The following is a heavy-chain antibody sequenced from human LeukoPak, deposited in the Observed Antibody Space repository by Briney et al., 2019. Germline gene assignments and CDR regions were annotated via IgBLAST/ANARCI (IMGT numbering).Heavy chain of an antibody. D-gene: IGHD2-15*01. V-gene: IGHV3-23*01. CDR2: MSSSDDGR. CDR3: AKAPMTSCRGAFCYPFDY. CDR1: GFSFSSYA. Sequence: GGSLRLSCATSGFSFSSYAMSWVRQAPGKGLEWVSAMSSSDDGRYYAASVRGRFTISRDTSRSTLYLQMNSLRAEDAAVYYCAKAPMTSCRGAFCYPFDYWGQGTLVTVSS. J-gene: IGHJ4*02.